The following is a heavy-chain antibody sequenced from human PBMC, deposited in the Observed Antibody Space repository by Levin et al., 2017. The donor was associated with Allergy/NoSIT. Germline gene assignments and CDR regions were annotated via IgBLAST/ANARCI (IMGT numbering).Heavy chain of an antibody. CDR2: IWYDGSHE. J-gene: IGHJ4*02. V-gene: IGHV3-33*01. Sequence: AGGSLRLSCEVSGFTLNTHGMTWVRQAPGKGLEWVALIWYDGSHENYADPVKGRFTISRDISRNTMYLQMISLTVDDTALYYCARDLSSGSYDFRGRGTLVTV. D-gene: IGHD6-13*01. CDR1: GFTLNTHG. CDR3: ARDLSSGSYDF.